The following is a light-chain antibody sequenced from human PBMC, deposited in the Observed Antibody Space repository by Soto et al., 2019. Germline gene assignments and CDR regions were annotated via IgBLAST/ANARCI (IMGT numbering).Light chain of an antibody. J-gene: IGLJ2*01. CDR1: SSDVGSYNL. CDR2: EGN. V-gene: IGLV2-23*01. Sequence: QSALTQPASVSGSPGQSITISCTGTSSDVGSYNLVSWYQQHPGKAPKLMIYEGNKRPSGVSNRFSGSKSGNTASLTISGLQAEDEADYYCCSYAQRSIVVFGGGTKLTVL. CDR3: CSYAQRSIVV.